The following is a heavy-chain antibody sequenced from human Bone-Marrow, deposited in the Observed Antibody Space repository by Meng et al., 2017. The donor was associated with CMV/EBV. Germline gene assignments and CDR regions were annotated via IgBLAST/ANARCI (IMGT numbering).Heavy chain of an antibody. Sequence: SYAMSWVRQAPGKGLEWVSAISGSGGSTYYADSVKGRFTISRDNSKDTLYLQMNSLRAEDTAVYYCAKHKYKSAYCSSTSCYLFQHWGQGTLVTVSS. CDR1: SYA. D-gene: IGHD2-2*01. V-gene: IGHV3-23*01. CDR2: ISGSGGST. J-gene: IGHJ1*01. CDR3: AKHKYKSAYCSSTSCYLFQH.